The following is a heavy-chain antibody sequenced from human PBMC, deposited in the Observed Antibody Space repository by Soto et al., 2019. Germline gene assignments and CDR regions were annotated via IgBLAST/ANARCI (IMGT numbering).Heavy chain of an antibody. CDR2: IYGGGRT. J-gene: IGHJ2*01. D-gene: IGHD4-17*01. CDR3: CGPSTVTINWFFDL. V-gene: IGHV3-66*01. CDR1: GFTVSSNY. Sequence: EAQLVESGGGLVQPGGSLRLSCAASGFTVSSNYMSWVRQAPGKGLEWVSIIYGGGRTNYADSVKGRFTVSRDNYKNTLYLQMNSXRAEDTAMYYCCGPSTVTINWFFDLWGRGTLVTVSS.